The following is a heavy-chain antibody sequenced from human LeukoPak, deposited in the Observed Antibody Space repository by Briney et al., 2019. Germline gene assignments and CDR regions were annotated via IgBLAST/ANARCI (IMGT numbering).Heavy chain of an antibody. D-gene: IGHD3-10*01. CDR1: GFTFSAFD. J-gene: IGHJ4*02. Sequence: PGGSLRLSCTASGFTFSAFDMHWVRQAPGTGLEWVSYISYDGGEKYYADSVKGRLTISRDASKNTLFLHMNSLRGDDTAMYFCTKDRGRFQYTSSSDWGQGTLVTVSS. CDR2: ISYDGGEK. V-gene: IGHV3-30*02. CDR3: TKDRGRFQYTSSSD.